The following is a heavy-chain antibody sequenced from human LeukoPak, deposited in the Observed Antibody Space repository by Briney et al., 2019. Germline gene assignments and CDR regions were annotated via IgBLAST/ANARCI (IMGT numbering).Heavy chain of an antibody. CDR2: ISGSGGST. J-gene: IGHJ4*02. D-gene: IGHD2-15*01. CDR3: AKGYCSGGSCYLYYFDY. V-gene: IGHV3-23*01. Sequence: GGSLRLSCAASGFTFSSYAMNWVRQAPGKGLEWVSAISGSGGSTYYADSVKGRFTISRDNSKNTLYLQMNSLRAEDTAVYYCAKGYCSGGSCYLYYFDYWGQGTLVTVSS. CDR1: GFTFSSYA.